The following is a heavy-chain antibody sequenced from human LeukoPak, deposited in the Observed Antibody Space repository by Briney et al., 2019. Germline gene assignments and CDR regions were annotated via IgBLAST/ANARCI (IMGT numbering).Heavy chain of an antibody. J-gene: IGHJ6*02. CDR1: GGSFSGYY. D-gene: IGHD3-22*01. Sequence: PSETLSLTCAVYGGSFSGYYWSWIRQPPEKGLEWIGEINHSGSTNYNPSLKSRVTISVDTSKNQFSLKLSSVTAADTAVYYCARGGHSSGYYSYYYYYYGMDVWGQGTTVTVSS. CDR3: ARGGHSSGYYSYYYYYYGMDV. V-gene: IGHV4-34*01. CDR2: INHSGST.